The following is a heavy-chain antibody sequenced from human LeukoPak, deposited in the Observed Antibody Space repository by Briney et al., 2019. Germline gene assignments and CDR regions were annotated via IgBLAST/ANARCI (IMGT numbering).Heavy chain of an antibody. V-gene: IGHV4-59*01. CDR2: IYYSGST. CDR3: ARATSAYSSSWYLYYYMDV. CDR1: GGSISSYY. J-gene: IGHJ6*03. Sequence: PSETLSLTCTVSGGSISSYYWSWIRQPPGKGLEWIGYIYYSGSTNYNPSLKSRVTISVDTSKNQFSLKLSSVTAADTAVYYCARATSAYSSSWYLYYYMDVWGKGTTVTISS. D-gene: IGHD6-13*01.